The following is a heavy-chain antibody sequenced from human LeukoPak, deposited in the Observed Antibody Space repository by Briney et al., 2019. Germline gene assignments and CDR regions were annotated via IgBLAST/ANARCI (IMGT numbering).Heavy chain of an antibody. CDR3: ARAVRGGAFDI. V-gene: IGHV3-48*03. J-gene: IGHJ3*02. D-gene: IGHD3-10*01. Sequence: PGGSLRLSCAVSGFTFSAYEMIWVRQAPGKGLEWVSYIFNNGKTIYYADSVKGRFTISRDNAKNSLYLQMNSLRAEDTAVYYCARAVRGGAFDIWGQGTMVAVSS. CDR2: IFNNGKTI. CDR1: GFTFSAYE.